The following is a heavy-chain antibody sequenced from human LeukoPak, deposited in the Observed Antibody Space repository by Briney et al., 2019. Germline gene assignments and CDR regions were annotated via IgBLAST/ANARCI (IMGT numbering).Heavy chain of an antibody. CDR2: ISAYNGDT. V-gene: IGHV1-18*01. D-gene: IGHD6-19*01. Sequence: GASVTVSCKASGYTFTSHGISWVRQAPGQGLEWMGWISAYNGDTKYAQKTQGRVTMTTDASTSTAYMELRGLRSDDTAMYYCARDPSNTSGFYAYLDSWGQGTLVTVSS. CDR1: GYTFTSHG. CDR3: ARDPSNTSGFYAYLDS. J-gene: IGHJ4*02.